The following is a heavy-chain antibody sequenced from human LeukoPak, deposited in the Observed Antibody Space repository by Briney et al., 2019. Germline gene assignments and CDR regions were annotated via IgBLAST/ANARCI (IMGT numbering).Heavy chain of an antibody. V-gene: IGHV4-59*01. CDR1: GGSISSYY. CDR2: IYYSGST. J-gene: IGHJ4*02. D-gene: IGHD3-10*01. Sequence: PSETLSLTCTVSGGSISSYYWSWIRQPPGKGLEWIGYIYYSGSTNYNPSLKSRVTISVDTSKNQLSLKLSSVTAADTAVYYCAKAAKYYFGSDTYYYFDYWGQGILVTVSS. CDR3: AKAAKYYFGSDTYYYFDY.